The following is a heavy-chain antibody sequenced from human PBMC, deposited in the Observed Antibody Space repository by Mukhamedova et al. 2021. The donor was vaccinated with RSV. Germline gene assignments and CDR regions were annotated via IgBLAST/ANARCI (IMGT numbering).Heavy chain of an antibody. D-gene: IGHD3-10*01. V-gene: IGHV4-34*01. J-gene: IGHJ3*01. CDR2: INHSGST. CDR1: Y. Sequence: YWSWIRQPPGKGLEWIGEINHSGSTNYNPSLKSRVTISVDTSKNQFSLKLSSLTAADTPVYNFATSRFSFHSGDAFVFWGQGTMV. CDR3: ATSRFSFHSGDAFVF.